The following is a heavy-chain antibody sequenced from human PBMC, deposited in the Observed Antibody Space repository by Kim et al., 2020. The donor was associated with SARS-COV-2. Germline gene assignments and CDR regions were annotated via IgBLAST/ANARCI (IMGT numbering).Heavy chain of an antibody. CDR2: FSYTGRA. Sequence: SETLSLTCSVSGGSITNYYWNWIRQPPGKALEWIGCFSYTGRADYNPSLANRVSISADTSKNQLSLKLNSVPAADTAVYYCERSPRTFHGRVLGYWGQGILDTVSS. J-gene: IGHJ4*02. V-gene: IGHV4-59*01. CDR3: ERSPRTFHGRVLGY. CDR1: GGSITNYY.